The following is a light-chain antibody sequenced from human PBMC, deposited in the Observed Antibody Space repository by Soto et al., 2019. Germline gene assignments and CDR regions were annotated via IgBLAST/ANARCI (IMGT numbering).Light chain of an antibody. CDR2: DVT. CDR3: CSYAGSYSWV. CDR1: SSKVGGYSY. J-gene: IGLJ3*02. Sequence: QSALTQPRSVSGSPGQSVTISCTGTSSKVGGYSYVSWYQQHPGIAPQLIIYDVTKRPSGVPDRFSGSKSGNTASLTISGLQAEDEADYYCCSYAGSYSWVFGGGTKVTVL. V-gene: IGLV2-11*01.